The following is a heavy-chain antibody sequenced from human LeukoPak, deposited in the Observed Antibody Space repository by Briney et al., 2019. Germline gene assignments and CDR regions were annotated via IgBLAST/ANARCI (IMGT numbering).Heavy chain of an antibody. CDR3: ARGTLIGVIILLDY. CDR2: IWYDGSNK. J-gene: IGHJ4*02. V-gene: IGHV3-33*01. D-gene: IGHD3-3*01. Sequence: GGSLRLSCAASGFTFSSYGMHWVRQAPGKGLEWVAVIWYDGSNKYYADSVKGRFTISRDNSKNTLYLQMNSLRAEHTGVYYCARGTLIGVIILLDYWGQGALVTVSS. CDR1: GFTFSSYG.